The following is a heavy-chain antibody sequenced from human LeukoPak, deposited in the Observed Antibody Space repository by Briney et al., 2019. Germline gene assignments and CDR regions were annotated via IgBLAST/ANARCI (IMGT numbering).Heavy chain of an antibody. J-gene: IGHJ4*02. CDR1: GFTFDDYA. Sequence: PGGSLRLSCAASGFTFDDYAMHWVRQAPGKGLEWVSGISWNSGSIGYADSVKGRFTISRDNSKNTLYLQMNSLRAEDTAVYYCAREGGGGPFDYWGQGTLVTVSS. CDR3: AREGGGGPFDY. V-gene: IGHV3-9*01. CDR2: ISWNSGSI. D-gene: IGHD3-16*01.